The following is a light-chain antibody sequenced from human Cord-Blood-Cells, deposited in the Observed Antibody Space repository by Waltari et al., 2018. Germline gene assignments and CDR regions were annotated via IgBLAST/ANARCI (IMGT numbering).Light chain of an antibody. CDR3: QQLNSYPPVT. V-gene: IGKV1-9*01. J-gene: IGKJ3*01. CDR2: AAS. CDR1: QGISSY. Sequence: DIQLTQSPSFLSASVGDRVTSTCRASQGISSYLAWYQQKPGKAPKLLIYAASTLQSGVPSRFSGSGSGTEFTLTISSLQPEDFAAYDCQQLNSYPPVTFGPGTKVDIK.